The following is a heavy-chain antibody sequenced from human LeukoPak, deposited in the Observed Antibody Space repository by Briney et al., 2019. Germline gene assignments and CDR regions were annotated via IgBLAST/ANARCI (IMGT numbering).Heavy chain of an antibody. D-gene: IGHD2-15*01. V-gene: IGHV3-64D*09. J-gene: IGHJ6*02. CDR2: ISGSGGST. Sequence: LRLSCSASGFPFSSYAMHWVRQARGKGLEYVSAISGSGGSTYYADSVKGRFTISRDNSKNTLYLQMSSLRAEDTAVYFCVRGYSFGPYGMDVWGQGTTVTVSS. CDR3: VRGYSFGPYGMDV. CDR1: GFPFSSYA.